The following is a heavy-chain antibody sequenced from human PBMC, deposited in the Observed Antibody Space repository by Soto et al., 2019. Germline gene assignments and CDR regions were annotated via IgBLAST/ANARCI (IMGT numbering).Heavy chain of an antibody. V-gene: IGHV3-30*18. J-gene: IGHJ6*03. CDR1: GFTFSSYG. CDR2: ISYDGSNK. CDR3: AKDIVMATVTTQTYSYMDV. Sequence: PGGSLRLSCAASGFTFSSYGMHWVRQAPGKGLEWVAVISYDGSNKYYADSVKGRFTISRDNSKNTLYLQMNSLRAEDTAVYYCAKDIVMATVTTQTYSYMDVWGKGTAVTVSS. D-gene: IGHD4-4*01.